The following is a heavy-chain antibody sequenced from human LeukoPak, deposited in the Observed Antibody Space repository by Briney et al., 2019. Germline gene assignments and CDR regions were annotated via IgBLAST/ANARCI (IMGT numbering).Heavy chain of an antibody. V-gene: IGHV1-2*02. CDR3: ARLYYYDSSGYYYLDY. Sequence: GASVKVSCKASGYTFTGYYMHWVRQAPGQGLEWMGWINPNSGGTNYAQKSQGRVTMTRDTSISTAYMELSRLRSDDTAVYYCARLYYYDSSGYYYLDYWGQGTLVTVSS. D-gene: IGHD3-22*01. J-gene: IGHJ4*02. CDR2: INPNSGGT. CDR1: GYTFTGYY.